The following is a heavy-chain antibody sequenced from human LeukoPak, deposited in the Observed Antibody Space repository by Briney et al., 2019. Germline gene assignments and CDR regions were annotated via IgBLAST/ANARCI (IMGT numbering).Heavy chain of an antibody. CDR2: IHYSGSA. CDR1: GGSITSYY. V-gene: IGHV4-59*08. CDR3: ARPEVGANAAFDI. J-gene: IGHJ3*02. Sequence: SETLSLTCTVSGGSITSYYWNWIREPPGKRREWIGYIHYSGSATYNPSLKSRVTISVDTSKNQISLKLRSVTAADTAVYYCARPEVGANAAFDIWGQGTMVTVSS. D-gene: IGHD1-26*01.